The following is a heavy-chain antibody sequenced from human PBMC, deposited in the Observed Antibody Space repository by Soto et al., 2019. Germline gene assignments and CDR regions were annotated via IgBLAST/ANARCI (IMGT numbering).Heavy chain of an antibody. D-gene: IGHD3-16*01. CDR2: IYYSGST. V-gene: IGHV4-31*03. CDR3: ARYSVTLRVSDY. J-gene: IGHJ4*02. CDR1: GGSISSGGYY. Sequence: QVQLQESGPGLVKPSQTLSLTCTVSGGSISSGGYYWSWIRQHPGKGLEWIGYIYYSGSTYYNPSLKSRXXIXVXXSKNQFSLKLSSVTAADTAVYYCARYSVTLRVSDYWGQGTLVTVSS.